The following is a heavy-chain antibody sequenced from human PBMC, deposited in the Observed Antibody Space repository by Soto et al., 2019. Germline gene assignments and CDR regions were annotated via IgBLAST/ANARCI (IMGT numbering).Heavy chain of an antibody. Sequence: ASVKVSCKASGYTLTSYDINWVRQATGQGLEWMGWMNPNSGNTGYAQKFQGRVTMTRNTSISTAYMELSSLGSEDTAVYYCARGDCSGGSCYSYYGMDVWGQGTTVTVSS. D-gene: IGHD2-15*01. CDR2: MNPNSGNT. J-gene: IGHJ6*02. CDR1: GYTLTSYD. V-gene: IGHV1-8*01. CDR3: ARGDCSGGSCYSYYGMDV.